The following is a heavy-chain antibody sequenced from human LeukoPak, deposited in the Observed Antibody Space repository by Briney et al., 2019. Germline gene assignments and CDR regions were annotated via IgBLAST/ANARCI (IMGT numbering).Heavy chain of an antibody. CDR2: INPDSGGT. V-gene: IGHV1-2*02. CDR3: GRDFRDSLDY. Sequence: ASLKVSCKASGYTFTGYYMHWVRQAPGQGLEWMGWINPDSGGTNFAQKFQGRVTMTRDTSISTAYMELSRLRSDDTAVYYCGRDFRDSLDYWGQGTLVTVSS. CDR1: GYTFTGYY. J-gene: IGHJ4*02.